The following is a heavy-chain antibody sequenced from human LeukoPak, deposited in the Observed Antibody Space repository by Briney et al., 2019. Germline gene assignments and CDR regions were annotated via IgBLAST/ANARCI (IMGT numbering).Heavy chain of an antibody. Sequence: GGSLRLSCAASGFTFSSYGMHWVRQAPGKGLEWVAFIRYDGSNKYYADSVKGRFTISRDNSKNTLYLQMNSLRAEDTAVYYCARLHLAGASGVRWFDPWGQGTLVTVSS. J-gene: IGHJ5*02. CDR3: ARLHLAGASGVRWFDP. D-gene: IGHD3-16*01. V-gene: IGHV3-30*02. CDR1: GFTFSSYG. CDR2: IRYDGSNK.